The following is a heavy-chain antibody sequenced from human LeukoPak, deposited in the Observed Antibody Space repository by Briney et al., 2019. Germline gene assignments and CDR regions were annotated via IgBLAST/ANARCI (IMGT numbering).Heavy chain of an antibody. CDR1: RFSFSSYV. V-gene: IGHV3-23*01. J-gene: IGHJ4*02. Sequence: PGGSLRLSCAAARFSFSSYVMTWVRQAPGKGLEWVSSISASGGTTYYADSVKGRFTISRDNSKNTVYMQMNSLRAEDTAVYYSAKRKVATEYYFDYWGQGTLVTVSS. CDR3: AKRKVATEYYFDY. D-gene: IGHD1-26*01. CDR2: ISASGGTT.